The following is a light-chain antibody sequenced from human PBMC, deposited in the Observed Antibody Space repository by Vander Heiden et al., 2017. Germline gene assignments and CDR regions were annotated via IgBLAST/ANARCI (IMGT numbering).Light chain of an antibody. CDR1: QSVLYSSNNKNY. CDR3: QQDDSTPFT. V-gene: IGKV4-1*01. CDR2: WAS. Sequence: DIVMTQSPDSLAVSLGERATINCKSSQSVLYSSNNKNYLAWYQQKPGQPPKLLIYWASTRESGVPDRFSGSGSGTDFTLTISSLQAEDVAVYYCQQDDSTPFTFGYGTKVDIK. J-gene: IGKJ3*01.